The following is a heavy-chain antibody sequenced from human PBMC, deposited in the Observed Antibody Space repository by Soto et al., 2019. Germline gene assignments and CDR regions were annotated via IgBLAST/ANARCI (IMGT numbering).Heavy chain of an antibody. CDR3: AKTANGWFSAFDI. CDR1: GFTFSSYA. CDR2: ISGSGGTT. V-gene: IGHV3-23*01. Sequence: EVQLLESGGGLVQPGGSLRLSCAASGFTFSSYAMRWVRQAPGKGLEWVSAISGSGGTTYYADSVKGRFTFSRDNSKNTLYLPMNSLRAEDTAVDYCAKTANGWFSAFDIWGQGTMVTVSS. J-gene: IGHJ3*02. D-gene: IGHD6-19*01.